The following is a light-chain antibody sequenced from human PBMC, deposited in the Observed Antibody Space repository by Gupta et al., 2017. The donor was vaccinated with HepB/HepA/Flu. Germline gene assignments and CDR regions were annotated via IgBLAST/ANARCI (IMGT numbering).Light chain of an antibody. J-gene: IGLJ1*01. CDR2: DVS. Sequence: QSALTQPASVSGSPGQSITISCSGTSSDVGGYNYVSWYQQHPGKAPKLMIYDVSNRPLGVSNRFSGSKSGNTASLTISXLXAEDEAXYYCSSYTSSSTFRYVFGTGTKVSVL. V-gene: IGLV2-14*03. CDR1: SSDVGGYNY. CDR3: SSYTSSSTFRYV.